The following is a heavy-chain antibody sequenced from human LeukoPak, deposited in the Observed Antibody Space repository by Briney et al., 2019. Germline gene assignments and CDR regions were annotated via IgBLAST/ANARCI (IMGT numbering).Heavy chain of an antibody. Sequence: SQTLSLTCAISGGSVSSNSAAWNWISPSPSRGLEWLGRTYYRSKWNNDYEVPVKSRITINPDTSKNQLSLQLNSVTPEDMGVYYCARGIRDSSGWNYYCDYWGQGTLVTVSS. J-gene: IGHJ4*02. D-gene: IGHD6-19*01. V-gene: IGHV6-1*01. CDR3: ARGIRDSSGWNYYCDY. CDR1: GGSVSSNSAA. CDR2: TYYRSKWNN.